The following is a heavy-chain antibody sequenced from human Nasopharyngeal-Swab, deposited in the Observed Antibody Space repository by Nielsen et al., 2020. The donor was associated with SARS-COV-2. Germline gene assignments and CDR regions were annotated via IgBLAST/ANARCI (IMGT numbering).Heavy chain of an antibody. J-gene: IGHJ4*02. V-gene: IGHV3-15*01. D-gene: IGHD3-16*01. CDR2: IKSKTDGGTT. CDR3: ARDEIVGYDYVWGTY. CDR1: GFTVSSNY. Sequence: GESLKISCAASGFTVSSNYMSWVRQAPGKGLEWVGRIKSKTDGGTTDYAAPVKGRFTISRDDSKNTLYLQMNSLRAEDTAVYYCARDEIVGYDYVWGTYWGQGTLVTVSS.